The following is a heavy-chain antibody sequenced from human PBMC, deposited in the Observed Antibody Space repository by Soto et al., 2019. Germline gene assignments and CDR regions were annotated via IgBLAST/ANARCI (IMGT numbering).Heavy chain of an antibody. CDR1: GGSISSGGYY. D-gene: IGHD2-2*01. J-gene: IGHJ5*02. V-gene: IGHV4-31*03. CDR3: ARCSLVVVPAPGFDP. Sequence: SETLSLTCTVSGGSISSGGYYWSWIRQHPGKGLEWIGYIYYSGTTYHNPSLKSRVTISVDTSKNQFSLKLSSVSAADTALYYCARCSLVVVPAPGFDPWGRGTLVT. CDR2: IYYSGTT.